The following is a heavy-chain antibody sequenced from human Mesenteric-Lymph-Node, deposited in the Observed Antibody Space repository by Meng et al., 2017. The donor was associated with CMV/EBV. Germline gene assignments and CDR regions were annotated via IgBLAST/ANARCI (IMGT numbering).Heavy chain of an antibody. CDR3: AREFYVDTAMVIDS. J-gene: IGHJ4*02. CDR2: IYYDGSS. Sequence: SCSVSNGSLTNVNNYWNWIRQAPGQALEHIGYIYYDGSSYATPSLKSRVTMSIDTSTNQFSLRLDSVTAADTAVYYCAREFYVDTAMVIDSWGPGALVTVSS. V-gene: IGHV4-30-4*01. D-gene: IGHD5-18*01. CDR1: NGSLTNVNNY.